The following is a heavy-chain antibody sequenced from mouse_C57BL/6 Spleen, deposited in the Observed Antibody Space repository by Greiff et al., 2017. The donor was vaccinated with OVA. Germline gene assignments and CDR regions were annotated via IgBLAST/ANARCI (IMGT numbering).Heavy chain of an antibody. J-gene: IGHJ4*01. D-gene: IGHD1-1*01. V-gene: IGHV1-81*01. CDR2: IYPRSGNT. Sequence: QVQLKESGAELARPGASVKLSCKASGYTFTSYGISWVKQRTGQGLEWIGEIYPRSGNTYYNEKFKGKATLTADKSSSTAYMELRRLTSEDSAVYVCARGGGITTVVAYYYAMGYWGQGTSVTVSS. CDR1: GYTFTSYG. CDR3: ARGGGITTVVAYYYAMGY.